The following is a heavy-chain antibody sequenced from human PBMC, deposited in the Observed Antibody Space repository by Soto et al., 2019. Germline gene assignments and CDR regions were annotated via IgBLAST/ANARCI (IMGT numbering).Heavy chain of an antibody. V-gene: IGHV3-74*01. CDR3: ARLPNKSPQN. Sequence: EVQLVESGGGLVQPGGSLRLSCVASGFTFSSYWMHWVRQAPGKGLVWVSSISNDGGSIYADPVKGRFTISRDNAKNTLYLQMNSLRAEDTAVYYCARLPNKSPQNWGQGTLVIVSP. CDR1: GFTFSSYW. J-gene: IGHJ1*01. CDR2: ISNDGGS.